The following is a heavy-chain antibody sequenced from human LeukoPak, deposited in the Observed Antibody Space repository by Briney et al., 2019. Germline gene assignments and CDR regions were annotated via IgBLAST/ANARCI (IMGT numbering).Heavy chain of an antibody. Sequence: GRSLRLCCAASGFTFSSYGMHWVRQATGKGLEWVAVISYDGSNKYYADSVKGRFTISRDNSKNTLYLQMNSLRAEDTAVYYCAKRIVGPYFYYFDYWGQGTLVTVSS. V-gene: IGHV3-30*18. CDR3: AKRIVGPYFYYFDY. D-gene: IGHD1-26*01. CDR1: GFTFSSYG. CDR2: ISYDGSNK. J-gene: IGHJ4*02.